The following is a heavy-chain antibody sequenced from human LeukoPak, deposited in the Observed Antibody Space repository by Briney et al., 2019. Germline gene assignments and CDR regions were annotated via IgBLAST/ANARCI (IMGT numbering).Heavy chain of an antibody. J-gene: IGHJ4*02. D-gene: IGHD6-19*01. V-gene: IGHV3-21*04. CDR2: ISSSSSYI. Sequence: GGSLRLSCAASGFTFSSYSMNWVRQAPGKGLEWVSSISSSSSYIYYADSVRGRFTISRDNAKNSLYLQMNSLRAEDTAVYYCAKRHSSGWYYLDYWGQGTLVTVSS. CDR3: AKRHSSGWYYLDY. CDR1: GFTFSSYS.